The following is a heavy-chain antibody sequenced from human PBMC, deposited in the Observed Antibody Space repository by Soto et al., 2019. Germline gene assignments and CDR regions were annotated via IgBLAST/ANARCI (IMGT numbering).Heavy chain of an antibody. CDR1: GGSISSYY. J-gene: IGHJ3*02. Sequence: SETLSLTCTVSGGSISSYYWSWIRQPPGKGLEWIGYIYYSGSTNYNPSLKSRVTISVDTSKNQFSLKLSSVTAADTAVYYCARLNGDAPHDAFDIWGQGTMVTVSS. CDR2: IYYSGST. D-gene: IGHD4-17*01. CDR3: ARLNGDAPHDAFDI. V-gene: IGHV4-59*08.